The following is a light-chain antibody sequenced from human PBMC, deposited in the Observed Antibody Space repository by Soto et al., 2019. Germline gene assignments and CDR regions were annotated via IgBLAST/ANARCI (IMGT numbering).Light chain of an antibody. CDR1: QSVLYSSNNKNY. V-gene: IGKV4-1*01. J-gene: IGKJ4*01. CDR2: WAS. Sequence: DIVMTQSPDSLAVSLGERATINCKSSQSVLYSSNNKNYLAWYQQKPGQPPKVLIYWASTRESWVPDRVSGSGSGTDFTLTISSLQAEDVAVYYCQQYYSIPLTFGGGTKVEIK. CDR3: QQYYSIPLT.